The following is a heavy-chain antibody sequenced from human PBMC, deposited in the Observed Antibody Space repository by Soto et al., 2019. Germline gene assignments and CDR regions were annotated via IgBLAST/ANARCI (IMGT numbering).Heavy chain of an antibody. CDR1: DFTFSTYG. CDR3: FGVLGDGMDV. Sequence: PGGSWRLSGAAPDFTFSTYGIHWGGKAPGEGLEWVAVIWYGGSNKYYAASVKGRFTISRDNSKNTLYLQMNSLRAEDTAVYYCFGVLGDGMDVWGQGTTVTVSS. CDR2: IWYGGSNK. V-gene: IGHV3-33*01. D-gene: IGHD3-16*01. J-gene: IGHJ6*02.